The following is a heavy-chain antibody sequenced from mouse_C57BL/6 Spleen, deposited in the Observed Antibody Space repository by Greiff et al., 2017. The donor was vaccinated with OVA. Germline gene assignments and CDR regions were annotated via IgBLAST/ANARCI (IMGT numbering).Heavy chain of an antibody. D-gene: IGHD2-2*01. CDR2: ISSGGDYI. CDR1: GFTFSSYA. CDR3: TRDREGYGYLYYYAMDY. Sequence: EVQLVESGEGLVKPGGSLKLSCAASGFTFSSYAMSWVRQTPEKRLEWVAYISSGGDYIYYADTVKGRFTISRDNARNTLYLQMSSLKSEDTAMYYCTRDREGYGYLYYYAMDYWGQGTSVTVSS. J-gene: IGHJ4*01. V-gene: IGHV5-9-1*02.